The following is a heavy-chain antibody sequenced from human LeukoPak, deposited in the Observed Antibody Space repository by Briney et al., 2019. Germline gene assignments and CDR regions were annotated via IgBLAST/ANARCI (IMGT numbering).Heavy chain of an antibody. CDR3: ARETYYYDSSGYYPYYFDY. CDR2: ISSSGSTI. V-gene: IGHV3-48*03. CDR1: GFTFSSYE. Sequence: GGSLRLSCAASGFTFSSYEINWVRQAPGKGLEGVSYISSSGSTIYYADSVKGRFTISRDNAKNSLYLQMNSLRADDTAVYYCARETYYYDSSGYYPYYFDYWGQGTLVTVSS. D-gene: IGHD3-22*01. J-gene: IGHJ4*02.